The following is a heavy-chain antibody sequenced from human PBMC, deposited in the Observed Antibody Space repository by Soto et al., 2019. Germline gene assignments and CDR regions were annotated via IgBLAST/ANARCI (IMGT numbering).Heavy chain of an antibody. V-gene: IGHV4-4*02. CDR1: GGSISSSNW. D-gene: IGHD3-16*01. CDR2: IYHSGST. CDR3: ASTYYYYFWGSRRSLIDD. J-gene: IGHJ4*02. Sequence: SSETLSLTCAVSGGSISSSNWWSWVRQPPGKGLEWIGEIYHSGSTNYNPSLKSRVTISVDKSKNQFSLKLSSVTAADTAVYYCASTYYYYFWGSRRSLIDDWGQGSLVPVSS.